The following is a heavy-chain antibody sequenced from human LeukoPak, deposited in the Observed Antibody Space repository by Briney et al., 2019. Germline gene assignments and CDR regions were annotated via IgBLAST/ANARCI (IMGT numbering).Heavy chain of an antibody. CDR1: GDSISRRSSY. CDR3: ARDEGDDSSGYYKN. J-gene: IGHJ4*02. CDR2: VYWTGTP. Sequence: SETLSLTCSVSGDSISRRSSYWTWIRQPAGRGLEWIGRVYWTGTPNYNPSLKSRVTMSIDTSKNQFSLTLNSVTAADTAVYYCARDEGDDSSGYYKNWGQGTLVTVSS. D-gene: IGHD3-22*01. V-gene: IGHV4-61*02.